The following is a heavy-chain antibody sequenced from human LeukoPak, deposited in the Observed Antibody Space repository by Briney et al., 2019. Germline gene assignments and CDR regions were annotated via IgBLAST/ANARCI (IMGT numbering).Heavy chain of an antibody. CDR3: ARDLKRGYSSGRYSWGTGSSNDY. J-gene: IGHJ4*02. V-gene: IGHV1-18*01. Sequence: GASVKVSCKASGYTFTSYGISWGRQAPGQGLEWMGWISAYNGNTNYAQKLKGRVTVTTDTSTSTAYMELRSLRSDETAVYYCARDLKRGYSSGRYSWGTGSSNDYWGQGTLVTVSS. CDR2: ISAYNGNT. CDR1: GYTFTSYG. D-gene: IGHD6-19*01.